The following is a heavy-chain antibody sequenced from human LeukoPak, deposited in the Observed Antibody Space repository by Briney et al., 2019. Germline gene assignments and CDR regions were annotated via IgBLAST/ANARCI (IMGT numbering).Heavy chain of an antibody. J-gene: IGHJ4*02. Sequence: RTGGSLRLSCAASGFTFSSYAMSWVRQVPGKGLEWVSAISGSGISTYYADSVRGRFTISRDNSKNTLHLQMNGLRTEDTAVYYCAKDRVTWNDLFRYYFDYWGQGTLVTVSS. CDR2: ISGSGIST. CDR3: AKDRVTWNDLFRYYFDY. CDR1: GFTFSSYA. V-gene: IGHV3-23*01. D-gene: IGHD1-1*01.